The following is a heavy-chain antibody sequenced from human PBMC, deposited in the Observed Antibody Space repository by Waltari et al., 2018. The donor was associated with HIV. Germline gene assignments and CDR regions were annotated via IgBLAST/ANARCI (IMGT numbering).Heavy chain of an antibody. Sequence: QVQLQQWGAGLLKPSETLSLTCAVYGGSFSGYYWSWIRQPPGKGLEWIGEINHSGSTNYNPSLKNRVTISVDTSKNQFSLKLSSVTAADTAVYYCARVHYYYYYYGRDVWGQGTTVTVSS. V-gene: IGHV4-34*01. CDR2: INHSGST. J-gene: IGHJ6*02. CDR3: ARVHYYYYYYGRDV. CDR1: GGSFSGYY.